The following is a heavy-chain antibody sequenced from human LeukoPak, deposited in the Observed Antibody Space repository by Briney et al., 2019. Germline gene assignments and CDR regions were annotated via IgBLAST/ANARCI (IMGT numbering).Heavy chain of an antibody. J-gene: IGHJ4*02. CDR1: GYTLTDKY. Sequence: ASVKVSCKASGYTLTDKYLHWVRQAPGQGLEWMGWINPNNGDTTYAQKFQGRVTMTRDTSFSTAYMELSRLTSDDTAVYYCAREEQYNMYFDYWGQGTLVTVSS. D-gene: IGHD1/OR15-1a*01. V-gene: IGHV1-2*02. CDR3: AREEQYNMYFDY. CDR2: INPNNGDT.